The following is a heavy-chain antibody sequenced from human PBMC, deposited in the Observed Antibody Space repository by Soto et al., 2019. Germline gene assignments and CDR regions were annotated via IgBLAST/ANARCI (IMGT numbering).Heavy chain of an antibody. CDR1: GGSISSGDYY. CDR3: ARGAGVQPAARTPSDYYYYGRDG. V-gene: IGHV4-30-4*01. CDR2: IYYGGST. J-gene: IGHJ6*02. D-gene: IGHD2-2*01. Sequence: PSETLSLTCTVSGGSISSGDYYWSWIRQPPGKGLEWIGYIYYGGSTYYNPSLKSRVTISVDTSKNQFSLKLSSVTAADTAVYYCARGAGVQPAARTPSDYYYYGRDGWGRGTTGTVAS.